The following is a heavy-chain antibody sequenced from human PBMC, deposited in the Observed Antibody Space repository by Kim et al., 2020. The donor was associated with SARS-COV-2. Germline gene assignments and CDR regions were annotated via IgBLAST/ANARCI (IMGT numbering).Heavy chain of an antibody. D-gene: IGHD3-3*01. V-gene: IGHV4-39*01. CDR2: IYYSGST. CDR1: GGSISSGSYY. CDR3: ARHWRFLEWLFDSNNWFDP. J-gene: IGHJ5*02. Sequence: SETLSLTCTVSGGSISSGSYYWGWIRQPPGKGLEWIGTIYYSGSTYYNPSLKSRVTISVDTSRNHFSLKLNSVTAADTAVYYCARHWRFLEWLFDSNNWFDPWGQGTLVTVSS.